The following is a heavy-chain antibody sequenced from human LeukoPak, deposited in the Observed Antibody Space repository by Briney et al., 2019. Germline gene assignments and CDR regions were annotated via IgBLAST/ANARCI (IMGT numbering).Heavy chain of an antibody. Sequence: SETLSLTCTVSGDSINNYYWSWIRQPPGKGLEWIGYIYYSGSTNYNPSLKSRVTISVDTSKNQFSLKLSSVTAADTAVYYCARDKRGYSYGYFDYWGQGTLVTVSS. CDR2: IYYSGST. V-gene: IGHV4-59*01. J-gene: IGHJ4*02. D-gene: IGHD5-18*01. CDR1: GDSINNYY. CDR3: ARDKRGYSYGYFDY.